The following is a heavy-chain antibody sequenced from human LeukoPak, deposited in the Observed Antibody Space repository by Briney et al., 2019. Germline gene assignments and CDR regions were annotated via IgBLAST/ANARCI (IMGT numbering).Heavy chain of an antibody. V-gene: IGHV3-49*03. CDR2: IRSKAYGGTT. CDR1: GFTFGDYA. Sequence: GGSLRLSCTASGFTFGDYAMSWFRQAPGKGLEWVGFIRSKAYGGTTEYAASVKGRFTISRDDSKSIAYLQMNSLKTEDTAVYYCTRVESGSGSYYNVPFDYWGQGTLVTVSS. D-gene: IGHD3-10*01. CDR3: TRVESGSGSYYNVPFDY. J-gene: IGHJ4*02.